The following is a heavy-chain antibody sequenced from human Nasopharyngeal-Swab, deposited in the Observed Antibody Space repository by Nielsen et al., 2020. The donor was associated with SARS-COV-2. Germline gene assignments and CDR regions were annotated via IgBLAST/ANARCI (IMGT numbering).Heavy chain of an antibody. V-gene: IGHV1-46*01. D-gene: IGHD3-10*01. CDR1: GYTFTRYY. J-gene: IGHJ4*02. CDR3: AREMGYYGSGSYRPSDY. Sequence: ASVTVSCKASGYTFTRYYIHWVRQAPGQGLEWMGIINPSGGSTSYAQKFQGLVTMTRDTSTSTVYMELSSLRSEDTAVYYCAREMGYYGSGSYRPSDYWGQGTLVTVSS. CDR2: INPSGGST.